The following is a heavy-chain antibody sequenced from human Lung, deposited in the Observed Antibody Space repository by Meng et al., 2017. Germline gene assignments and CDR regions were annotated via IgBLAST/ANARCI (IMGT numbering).Heavy chain of an antibody. D-gene: IGHD4-11*01. CDR3: ARGPTTMAHDFDY. CDR2: INHSGST. V-gene: IGHV4-34*01. CDR1: GGSFSDYY. Sequence: QVQLQQWGAGLLNPSETLSLTCIVSGGSFSDYYWSLIRQPPGKGLEWIGEINHSGSTNYNPSLESRATISVDTSQNNLSLKLSSVTAADSAVYYCARGPTTMAHDFDYWGQGTLVTVSS. J-gene: IGHJ4*02.